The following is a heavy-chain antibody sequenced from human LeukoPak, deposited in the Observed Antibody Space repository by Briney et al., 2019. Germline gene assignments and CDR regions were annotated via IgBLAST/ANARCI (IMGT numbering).Heavy chain of an antibody. Sequence: PGGSLRLSCAASGFTLSSYSMNWVRQAPGKGLEWVSSISSSSSYRYYADSVKGRFTISRDNAKNSLYLQMNSLRAEDTAVYYCERVSMSQYWGQGTLVTVSS. CDR3: ERVSMSQY. D-gene: IGHD5/OR15-5a*01. CDR1: GFTLSSYS. CDR2: ISSSSSYR. J-gene: IGHJ4*02. V-gene: IGHV3-21*04.